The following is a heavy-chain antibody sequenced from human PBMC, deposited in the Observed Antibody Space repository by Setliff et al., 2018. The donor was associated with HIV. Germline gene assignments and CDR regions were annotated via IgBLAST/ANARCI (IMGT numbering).Heavy chain of an antibody. V-gene: IGHV5-51*01. CDR2: IYPGDSDT. Sequence: GESLKISCKGSGYSFISYWIGWVRQMPGKGLEWMGIIYPGDSDTRYSPSFQGQVTISADKPISTAYLQWSSLKASDTAMYYYARLVGLTNYWYFDLWGRGTLVTVSS. D-gene: IGHD1-26*01. CDR3: ARLVGLTNYWYFDL. CDR1: GYSFISYW. J-gene: IGHJ2*01.